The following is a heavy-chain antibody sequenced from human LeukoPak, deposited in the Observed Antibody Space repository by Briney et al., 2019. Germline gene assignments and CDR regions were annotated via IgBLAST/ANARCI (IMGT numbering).Heavy chain of an antibody. J-gene: IGHJ4*02. Sequence: SETLSLTCTVSGGSISTRSYFWGWIRQPPGKGLEWIGSIYYSGSTSYNPSLKSRVTISVHTSQNQFSLKLSSVTAADTAVYYCARETYNYAWGSYRYPDSWGQGTLVSVSS. CDR2: IYYSGST. D-gene: IGHD3-16*02. CDR1: GGSISTRSYF. CDR3: ARETYNYAWGSYRYPDS. V-gene: IGHV4-39*02.